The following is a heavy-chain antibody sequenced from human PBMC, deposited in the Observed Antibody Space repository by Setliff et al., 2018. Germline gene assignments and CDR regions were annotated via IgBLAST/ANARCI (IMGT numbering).Heavy chain of an antibody. CDR1: GDPISRDY. D-gene: IGHD2-15*01. CDR3: ARGLNTESWTPLY. V-gene: IGHV4-59*01. Sequence: PSETLSLTCNVSGDPISRDYWNWIRQSPGKGLEWIGNIYYSGGTNYNPSLKSRATISIDRSKNQVSLKLSSVTAADTALYYCARGLNTESWTPLYWSPGTLVTVSS. J-gene: IGHJ4*02. CDR2: IYYSGGT.